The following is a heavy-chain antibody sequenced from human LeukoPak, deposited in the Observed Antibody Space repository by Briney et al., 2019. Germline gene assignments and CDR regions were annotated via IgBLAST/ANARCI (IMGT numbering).Heavy chain of an antibody. Sequence: SAKVSCKASGGTFSSYAISWVRQAPGQGLEWMGRIIPIFGTANYAQKFQGRVTITTDESTSTAYMELSSLRSEDTAVYYCARESQDTAMGDYFDYWGQGTLVTVSS. J-gene: IGHJ4*02. CDR2: IIPIFGTA. CDR1: GGTFSSYA. D-gene: IGHD5-18*01. CDR3: ARESQDTAMGDYFDY. V-gene: IGHV1-69*05.